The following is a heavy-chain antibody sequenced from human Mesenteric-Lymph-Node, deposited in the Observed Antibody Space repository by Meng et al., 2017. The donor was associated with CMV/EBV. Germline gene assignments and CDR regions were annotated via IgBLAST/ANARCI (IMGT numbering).Heavy chain of an antibody. D-gene: IGHD6-13*01. CDR3: ARGWGIAAAAYDY. V-gene: IGHV6-1*01. J-gene: IGHJ4*02. CDR1: GDSVSSNSAA. Sequence: SQTLSLTCAIPGDSVSSNSAACNWIRQSPSRGLEWLGRTYYRSKWYNDYAVSVKSRITINPDKSMNQFSLQLTSVTPEDTAVYSCARGWGIAAAAYDYWGQGTLVTVSS. CDR2: TYYRSKWYN.